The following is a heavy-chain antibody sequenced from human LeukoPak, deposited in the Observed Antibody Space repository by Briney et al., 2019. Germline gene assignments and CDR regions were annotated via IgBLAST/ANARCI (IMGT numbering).Heavy chain of an antibody. J-gene: IGHJ3*02. V-gene: IGHV3-48*03. CDR2: ISSSGSII. CDR1: GFTFSSYE. Sequence: GGSLRLSCVASGFTFSSYEMHWVRQAPGKGLEWLSYISSSGSIIYADSVKGRFTVSRDNVKDSMYLQMNSLRGEDTAVYYCAREFRYCSGTSCPGTFDILGQGTMVTVSS. D-gene: IGHD2-2*01. CDR3: AREFRYCSGTSCPGTFDI.